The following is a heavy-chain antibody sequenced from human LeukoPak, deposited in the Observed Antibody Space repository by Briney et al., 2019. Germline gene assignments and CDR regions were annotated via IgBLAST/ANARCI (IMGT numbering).Heavy chain of an antibody. CDR3: ARGVEYCTNGVCYANWFDP. CDR2: ISPNSGGT. D-gene: IGHD2-8*01. J-gene: IGHJ5*02. Sequence: ASVKVSCKASGYTFADYYMHWVRQAPGQGLEWMGWISPNSGGTNYAQNFQGRVTMTRDTSVSTAYMELSRLRSDDTAVYYCARGVEYCTNGVCYANWFDPWGQGTLVTVSS. CDR1: GYTFADYY. V-gene: IGHV1-2*02.